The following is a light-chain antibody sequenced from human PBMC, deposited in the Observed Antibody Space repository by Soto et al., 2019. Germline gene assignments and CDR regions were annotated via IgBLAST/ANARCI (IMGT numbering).Light chain of an antibody. CDR1: QSVGTR. CDR3: QQYDRWPPLT. CDR2: GAS. J-gene: IGKJ4*01. V-gene: IGKV3-15*01. Sequence: EIVMTQSPATLSLSPGERATLSCRASQSVGTRSAWYHQKPGQAPRLLIYGASTRATGIPARFSGSGSGTEFTLTISSLQSEDSAVYFCQQYDRWPPLTFGEGTKIEIK.